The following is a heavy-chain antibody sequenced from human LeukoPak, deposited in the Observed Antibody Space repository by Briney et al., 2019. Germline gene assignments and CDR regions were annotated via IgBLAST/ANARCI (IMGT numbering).Heavy chain of an antibody. CDR2: VSDSGVNT. V-gene: IGHV3-23*01. D-gene: IGHD3-22*01. J-gene: IGHJ4*02. CDR3: ASSSGPMGY. CDR1: GFSFSGYA. Sequence: GGSLRLSCEASGFSFSGYAMSWVRQAPGKGLDWVSGVSDSGVNTYYADSVKGRFTISRDNSKYTLFLQMNSLGAEDTAVYYCASSSGPMGYWGQGTLVTVSS.